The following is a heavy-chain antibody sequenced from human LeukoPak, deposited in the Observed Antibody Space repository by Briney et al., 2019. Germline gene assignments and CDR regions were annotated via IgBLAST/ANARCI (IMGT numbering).Heavy chain of an antibody. D-gene: IGHD6-6*01. J-gene: IGHJ4*02. CDR3: ARTPSSSSYFDY. V-gene: IGHV2-70*04. CDR2: FDWDDDK. Sequence: SGPTLLNPTPTLTLTCTFSGFSRRTSGLRVSWIRQPPGKALEWLSPFDWDDDKFYSTSLKTSLTIFQVTFNTQLVLTMTNMDPVHTATYYCARTPSSSSYFDYWGQGTQVTVSS. CDR1: GFSRRTSGLR.